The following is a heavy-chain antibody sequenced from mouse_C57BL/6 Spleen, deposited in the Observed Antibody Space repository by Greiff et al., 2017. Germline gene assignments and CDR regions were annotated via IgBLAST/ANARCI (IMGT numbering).Heavy chain of an antibody. J-gene: IGHJ1*03. Sequence: QVQLQQPGAELVMPGASVKLSCTASGFTFTSYWMHWVKQRPGQGLEWIGEIDPSASYTNYTQKFKGKSTLTVDKSSSTAYMQLSSLTSEDSAVYYCARFYYYGSSPFDVGGTGTTVTVSS. CDR3: ARFYYYGSSPFDV. D-gene: IGHD1-1*01. CDR1: GFTFTSYW. V-gene: IGHV1-69*01. CDR2: IDPSASYT.